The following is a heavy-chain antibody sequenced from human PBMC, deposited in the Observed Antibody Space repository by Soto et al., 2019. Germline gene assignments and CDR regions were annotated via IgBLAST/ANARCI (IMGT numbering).Heavy chain of an antibody. CDR1: GGSISSYY. V-gene: IGHV4-59*12. Sequence: SETLSLTCTVSGGSISSYYWSWIRQPPGKGLEWIGYIFYSGSTYYNPSLKSRVTISVDTSKNQFSLKLSSVTAADTAVYYCARDFSTNCSSTSCYRRPSYYYYGMDVWGQGTTVTV. J-gene: IGHJ6*02. CDR3: ARDFSTNCSSTSCYRRPSYYYYGMDV. CDR2: IFYSGST. D-gene: IGHD2-2*02.